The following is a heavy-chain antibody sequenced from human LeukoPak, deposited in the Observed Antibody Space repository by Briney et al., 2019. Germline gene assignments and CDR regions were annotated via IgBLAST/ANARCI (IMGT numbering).Heavy chain of an antibody. D-gene: IGHD3-22*01. CDR1: GGSISSHY. J-gene: IGHJ4*02. Sequence: KPSETLSLTCTVSGGSISSHYWSWFRQPPGRELEWIGYIYYSGTTDYNPSLKSRVTISLDTSRTQFSLKLDSVTAADTAVYYCARKRHDSSGYHFDYWGQGIQVTVSS. V-gene: IGHV4-59*11. CDR2: IYYSGTT. CDR3: ARKRHDSSGYHFDY.